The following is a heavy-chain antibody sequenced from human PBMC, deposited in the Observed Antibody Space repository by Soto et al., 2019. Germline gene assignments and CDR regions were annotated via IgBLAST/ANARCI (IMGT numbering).Heavy chain of an antibody. J-gene: IGHJ4*02. CDR2: IYYSGST. V-gene: IGHV4-59*08. D-gene: IGHD4-17*01. CDR3: ARSAVTISPKFDY. CDR1: GGSISSYY. Sequence: SETLSLTCTVSGGSISSYYWSWIRQPPGKGLEWIGYIYYSGSTNYNSSLKSRVTISVDTSKNQFSLKLSSVTAADTAVYYCARSAVTISPKFDYWGQGPLVTVSS.